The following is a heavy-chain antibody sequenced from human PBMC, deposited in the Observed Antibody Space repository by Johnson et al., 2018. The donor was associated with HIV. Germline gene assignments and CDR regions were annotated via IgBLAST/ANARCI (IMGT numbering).Heavy chain of an antibody. CDR1: GFSFDDYG. J-gene: IGHJ3*02. D-gene: IGHD4-17*01. CDR2: INWNGGST. Sequence: VQLVESGGGVVRPGGSLRLSCEGSGFSFDDYGMNWVRQGPGKGLEWVSGINWNGGSTGYADSVEGRLTISRDNVKKSLYLHMNGLRAEDTALYYCAKGGVTTLDAFDIWGQGTMVTVSS. CDR3: AKGGVTTLDAFDI. V-gene: IGHV3-20*04.